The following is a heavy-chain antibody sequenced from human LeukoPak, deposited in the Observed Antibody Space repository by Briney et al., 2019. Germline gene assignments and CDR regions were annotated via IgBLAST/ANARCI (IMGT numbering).Heavy chain of an antibody. CDR3: ARGYIVVVPAAGGNYYYYGMDV. Sequence: SETLSLTCTVSGGSISSSSYYWGWIRQPPGKGLEWIGSIYYSGSTYYNPSLKSRVTISVDTSKNQFSLKLSSVTAADTAVYYCARGYIVVVPAAGGNYYYYGMDVWGQGTTVTVSS. J-gene: IGHJ6*02. CDR2: IYYSGST. CDR1: GGSISSSSYY. V-gene: IGHV4-39*01. D-gene: IGHD2-2*01.